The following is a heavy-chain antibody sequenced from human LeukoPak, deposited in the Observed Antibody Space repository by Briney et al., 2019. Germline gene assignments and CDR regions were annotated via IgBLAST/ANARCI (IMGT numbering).Heavy chain of an antibody. Sequence: SETLSLTCTVSGGSISSSSYYWGWIRQPPGKGLEWIGSIYYSGSTYYNPSLKSRVTISVDTSKNQFSLKLSSVTAADTAVYYCARLLYGSGTYYYYYYMDVWGKGTTVTVSS. D-gene: IGHD3-10*01. J-gene: IGHJ6*03. CDR1: GGSISSSSYY. V-gene: IGHV4-39*07. CDR3: ARLLYGSGTYYYYYYMDV. CDR2: IYYSGST.